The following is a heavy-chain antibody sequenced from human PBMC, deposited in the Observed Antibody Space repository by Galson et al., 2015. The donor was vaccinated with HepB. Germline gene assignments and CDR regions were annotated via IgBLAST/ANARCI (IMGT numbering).Heavy chain of an antibody. CDR3: ARGRSHAY. J-gene: IGHJ4*02. CDR2: TREDGGEK. Sequence: SLRLSCAVSGFTFSSYWMGWVRQAPGKGLEWVANTREDGGEKHYIESVKGRSTISRDNARNSVYLEMNSLRAEDTAVYYCARGRSHAYWSQGTLVTVSS. D-gene: IGHD6-13*01. V-gene: IGHV3-7*03. CDR1: GFTFSSYW.